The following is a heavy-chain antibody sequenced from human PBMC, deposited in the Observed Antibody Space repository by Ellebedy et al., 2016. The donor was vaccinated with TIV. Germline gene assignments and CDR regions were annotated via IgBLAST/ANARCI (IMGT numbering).Heavy chain of an antibody. Sequence: MPSETLSLTCTVSGGSISSSSYYWGWIRQPPGKGLEWIGSIYYSGSTYYNPSLKSRVTISVDTSKNQFSLKLSSVTAADTAVYYCALVKGSGFGELWRNWFDPWGQGTLVTVSS. CDR1: GGSISSSSYY. CDR2: IYYSGST. D-gene: IGHD3-10*01. CDR3: ALVKGSGFGELWRNWFDP. V-gene: IGHV4-39*01. J-gene: IGHJ5*02.